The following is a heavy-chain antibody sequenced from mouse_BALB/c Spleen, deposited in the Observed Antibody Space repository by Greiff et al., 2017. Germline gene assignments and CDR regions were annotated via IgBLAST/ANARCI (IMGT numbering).Heavy chain of an antibody. CDR3: ARVWSYAMDY. J-gene: IGHJ4*01. D-gene: IGHD1-1*02. CDR1: GFTFSSYA. CDR2: ISSGGST. Sequence: EVHLVESGGGLVKPGGSLKLSCAASGFTFSSYAMSWVRQTPEKRLEWVASISSGGSTYYPDSVKGRFTISRDNARNILYLQMSSLRSEDTAMYYCARVWSYAMDYWGQGTSVTVSS. V-gene: IGHV5-6-5*01.